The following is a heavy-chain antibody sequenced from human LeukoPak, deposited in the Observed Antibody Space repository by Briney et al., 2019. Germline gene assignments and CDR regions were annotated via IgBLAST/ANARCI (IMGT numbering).Heavy chain of an antibody. CDR1: GFTFNSYA. D-gene: IGHD1-1*01. V-gene: IGHV3-23*01. J-gene: IGHJ5*02. CDR3: ARVQPDNNDEYNWFDP. Sequence: PGGSLRLSCAASGFTFNSYAMTWVRQGAGRGLEWVSTISGTSGTASCADSVEGRLSISRDDSKNTVYLQMTSLRVEDTAVYFCARVQPDNNDEYNWFDPWGQGTQVTVSS. CDR2: ISGTSGTA.